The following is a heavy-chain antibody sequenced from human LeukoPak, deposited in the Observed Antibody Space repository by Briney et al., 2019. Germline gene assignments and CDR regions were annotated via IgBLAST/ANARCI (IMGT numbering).Heavy chain of an antibody. CDR2: IKQDGSEK. D-gene: IGHD3-22*01. V-gene: IGHV3-7*01. CDR1: GFTFSSYW. CDR3: ARDFHYYDSSGYYPIFDY. Sequence: GGSLRLSCAASGFTFSSYWMSWVRQAPGKGLEWVANIKQDGSEKLYVDSVKGRFTISRENAKNSLYLQINSLRAEDMAVYYCARDFHYYDSSGYYPIFDYWGQGTLVTVSS. J-gene: IGHJ4*02.